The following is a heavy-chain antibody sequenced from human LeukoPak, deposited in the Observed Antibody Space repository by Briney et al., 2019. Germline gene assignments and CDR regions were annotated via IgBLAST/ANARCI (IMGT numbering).Heavy chain of an antibody. Sequence: PGGSLRLSCAASGFTFSSYSMNWVRQAPGKGLGWVSSISSSSSYIYYADSVKGRFTISRDNAKNSLYLQMNSLRAEDTAVYYCARRYYYDSSGYVASPGFDYWGQGTLVTVSS. CDR2: ISSSSSYI. J-gene: IGHJ4*02. D-gene: IGHD3-22*01. V-gene: IGHV3-21*01. CDR3: ARRYYYDSSGYVASPGFDY. CDR1: GFTFSSYS.